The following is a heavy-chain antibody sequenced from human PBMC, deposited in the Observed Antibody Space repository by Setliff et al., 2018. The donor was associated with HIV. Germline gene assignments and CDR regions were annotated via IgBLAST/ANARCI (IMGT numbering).Heavy chain of an antibody. CDR1: GGSVSSRGYY. D-gene: IGHD2-8*01. J-gene: IGHJ3*02. V-gene: IGHV4-39*02. CDR3: ARPTTGVGGGAAFDI. CDR2: ILYGGNT. Sequence: SETLSLTCTVSGGSVSSRGYYWGWIRQPPGKGPEWIANILYGGNTYYNPSLKSRFTISVDTSKNHCSLKLNSVTAAYTAVYFCARPTTGVGGGAAFDIWGQGTMVTVSS.